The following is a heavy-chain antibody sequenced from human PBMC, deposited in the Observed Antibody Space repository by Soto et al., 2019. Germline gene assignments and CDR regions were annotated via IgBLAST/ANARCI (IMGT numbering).Heavy chain of an antibody. CDR2: INSDGSST. CDR3: ARDVIQLWTLNYFDY. V-gene: IGHV3-74*01. Sequence: EVQLVESGGGLVQPGGSLRLSCAASGFTFSSYWMHWVRQAPGKGLVWVSRINSDGSSTSYADSVKGRFTISRDNAKNTLYLQMNSLRAEDTAVYYCARDVIQLWTLNYFDYWGQGTLVTVSS. J-gene: IGHJ4*02. CDR1: GFTFSSYW. D-gene: IGHD5-18*01.